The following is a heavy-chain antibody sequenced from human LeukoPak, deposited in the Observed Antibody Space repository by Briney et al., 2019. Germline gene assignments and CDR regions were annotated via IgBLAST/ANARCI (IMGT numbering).Heavy chain of an antibody. CDR1: GYTFTAYY. V-gene: IGHV1-2*02. CDR3: ARDRNWNYDY. CDR2: IYPKSGGT. D-gene: IGHD1-7*01. J-gene: IGHJ4*02. Sequence: ASVKVSCKASGYTFTAYYIHWVRQAPGQGLEWMGWIYPKSGGTKYEQKFQGRVTMTKDTSISTAYMELSSLRSDDTAVYYCARDRNWNYDYWGQGTRVTVSS.